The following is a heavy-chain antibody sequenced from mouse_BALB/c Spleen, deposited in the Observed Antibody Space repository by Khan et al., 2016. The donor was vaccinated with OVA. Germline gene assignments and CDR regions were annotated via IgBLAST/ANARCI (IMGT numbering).Heavy chain of an antibody. V-gene: IGHV2-9*02. CDR3: DRKTPIHYYGYRTLDY. J-gene: IGHJ4*01. Sequence: VQLQESGPGLVAPSQCLSISCTVSGFSLISYGVHWVLQPPGKSLEWLGVIWPGGNTNYNSDLMYRLNISIDNSKSKVFLKMTSIQTDDSAMYCCDRKTPIHYYGYRTLDYGGQGPSVTVFS. CDR1: GFSLISYG. CDR2: IWPGGNT. D-gene: IGHD1-2*01.